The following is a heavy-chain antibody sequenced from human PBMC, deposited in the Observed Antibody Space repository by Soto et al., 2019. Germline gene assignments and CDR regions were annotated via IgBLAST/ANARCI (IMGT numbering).Heavy chain of an antibody. V-gene: IGHV5-10-1*01. Sequence: PVESLSISCRGSGYSFTSYWISWVRQMPGKGLEWMGRIDPSDSYTNYSPSFQGHVTISADKSISTAYLQWSSLKASDTAMYYCARLFAGSWGADVWGQGTTVTVSS. CDR3: ARLFAGSWGADV. D-gene: IGHD6-13*01. CDR2: IDPSDSYT. J-gene: IGHJ6*02. CDR1: GYSFTSYW.